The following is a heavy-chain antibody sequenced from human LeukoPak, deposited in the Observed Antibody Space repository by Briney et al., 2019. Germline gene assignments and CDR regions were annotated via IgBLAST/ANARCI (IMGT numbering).Heavy chain of an antibody. J-gene: IGHJ6*02. D-gene: IGHD3-22*01. CDR3: ARDNYYDSSGFPMDV. CDR1: GGTFSSYA. CDR2: IIPIFGIA. Sequence: SVTVSCKASGGTFSSYAISWVRQAPGQGLEWMGRIIPIFGIANYAQKFQGRVTITADKSTSTAYMELSSLRSEDTAVYYCARDNYYDSSGFPMDVWGQGTTVTVSS. V-gene: IGHV1-69*04.